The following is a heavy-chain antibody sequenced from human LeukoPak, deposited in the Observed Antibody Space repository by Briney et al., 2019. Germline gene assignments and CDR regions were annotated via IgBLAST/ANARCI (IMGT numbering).Heavy chain of an antibody. J-gene: IGHJ4*02. CDR1: GFTFSSYA. CDR3: ARGPSGY. V-gene: IGHV3-30-3*01. CDR2: ISYDGSNK. Sequence: GRSLRLSCAASGFTFSSYAMHWVRQAPGKGLEWVAVISYDGSNKYYADSVKGRFTISRDNAKNSLYLQMNSLRAEDTAVYYCARGPSGYWGQGTLVTVPS.